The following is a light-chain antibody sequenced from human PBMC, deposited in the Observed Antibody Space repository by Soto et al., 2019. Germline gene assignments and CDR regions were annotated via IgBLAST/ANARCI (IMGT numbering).Light chain of an antibody. CDR3: QQYGSSPGT. Sequence: EIGLKQSPATLSLSPRERATLSCRASQSVSSYLAWYQQKPGQAPRLLIYDASNRATGIPARFSGSGSGTDFTLTISSLEPQDIAVYFCQQYGSSPGTFGQGTKVDIK. J-gene: IGKJ1*01. V-gene: IGKV3-11*01. CDR2: DAS. CDR1: QSVSSY.